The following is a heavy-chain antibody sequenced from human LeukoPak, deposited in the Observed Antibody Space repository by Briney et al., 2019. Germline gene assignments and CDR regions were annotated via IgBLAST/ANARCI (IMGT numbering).Heavy chain of an antibody. Sequence: PGGSLRLSCAASGFTFSSYAMSWVRQAPGKGLEWVSAISGSGGSTYYADSVKGRFTISRDNSKNSLYLEMNSLRTEDTALYYCARVSCSETSCYMSYYAMDVWGQGTTVTVSS. J-gene: IGHJ6*02. CDR2: ISGSGGST. CDR3: ARVSCSETSCYMSYYAMDV. V-gene: IGHV3-23*01. CDR1: GFTFSSYA. D-gene: IGHD2-2*02.